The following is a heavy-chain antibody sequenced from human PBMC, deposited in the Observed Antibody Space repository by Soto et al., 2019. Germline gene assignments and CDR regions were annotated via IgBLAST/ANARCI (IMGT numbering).Heavy chain of an antibody. CDR3: ARVVVPAATGAFDI. D-gene: IGHD2-2*01. CDR1: GFTFDDYG. Sequence: PGGSLRLSCAASGFTFDDYGMSWVRQAPGKGLEWVSGINWNGGSTGYADSVKGRFTISRDNAKNSLYLQMNSLRAENTALYHCARVVVPAATGAFDIWGQGTMVTVSS. CDR2: INWNGGST. V-gene: IGHV3-20*01. J-gene: IGHJ3*02.